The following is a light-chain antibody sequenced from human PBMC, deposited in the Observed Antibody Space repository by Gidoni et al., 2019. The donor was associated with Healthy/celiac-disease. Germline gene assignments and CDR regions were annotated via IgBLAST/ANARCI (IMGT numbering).Light chain of an antibody. Sequence: QSALTQPRSVSGSPGQSVTLSCTGTSSDVVGYNYVSWYQQHPGKAPQLMIYDVSKRPSGVPDRFSGSKSGNTASLTISGLQAEDEADYYCCSYAGSYTYVFGTGTKVTVL. V-gene: IGLV2-11*01. CDR3: CSYAGSYTYV. CDR2: DVS. CDR1: SSDVVGYNY. J-gene: IGLJ1*01.